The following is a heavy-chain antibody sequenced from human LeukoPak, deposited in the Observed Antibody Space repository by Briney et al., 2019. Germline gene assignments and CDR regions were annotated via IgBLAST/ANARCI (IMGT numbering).Heavy chain of an antibody. D-gene: IGHD4-17*01. CDR1: GFTFSSYA. CDR3: AKSPGYGDYLFDD. CDR2: ISGSGGST. V-gene: IGHV3-23*01. Sequence: PAGGSLRLSCAASGFTFSSYAMSWVRQAPGKGLEWVSAISGSGGSTYYADSVKGRFTISRDNSKNTLYLQMNSLRAEDTAVYYCAKSPGYGDYLFDDWGQGTLVTVSS. J-gene: IGHJ4*02.